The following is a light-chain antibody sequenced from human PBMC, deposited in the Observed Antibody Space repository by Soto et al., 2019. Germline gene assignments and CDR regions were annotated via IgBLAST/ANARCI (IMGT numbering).Light chain of an antibody. CDR3: NSYTTSETYV. CDR1: NSDVGSYNR. Sequence: QSVLTQPASVSGSPGQSITISCTGTNSDVGSYNRVSWYQQPPGTAPKLIIYDVNNRPSGVSYRFSGSKSGNTASLTISGLQAEDEADYYCNSYTTSETYVFGTGTKSPS. V-gene: IGLV2-14*01. J-gene: IGLJ1*01. CDR2: DVN.